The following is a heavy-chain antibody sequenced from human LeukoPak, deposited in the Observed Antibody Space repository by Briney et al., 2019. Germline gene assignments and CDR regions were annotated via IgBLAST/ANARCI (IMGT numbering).Heavy chain of an antibody. CDR1: GFIFNNYA. CDR2: ISRSGGST. CDR3: ATHYDSSGYPNYYYGMDV. J-gene: IGHJ6*02. Sequence: PGGSLRLSCAASGFIFNNYAMSWVRQAPGKGLEWVSAISRSGGSTYHADSVKGRFTISRDNSKNTLYLQMNSLRADDTAVYYCATHYDSSGYPNYYYGMDVWGQGTTVTVSS. V-gene: IGHV3-23*01. D-gene: IGHD3-22*01.